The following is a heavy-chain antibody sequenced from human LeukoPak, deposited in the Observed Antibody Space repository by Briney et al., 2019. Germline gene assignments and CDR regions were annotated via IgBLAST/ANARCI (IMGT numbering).Heavy chain of an antibody. D-gene: IGHD5-12*01. V-gene: IGHV1-18*01. CDR1: GYTFTTYG. CDR3: ARSSYSGSTRAYEYYYYGMDV. J-gene: IGHJ6*02. CDR2: ISAYNGKT. Sequence: ASVKVSCKASGYTFTTYGITWVRQAPGQGLEWMGWISAYNGKTIYAQNLQGRVTMTTDTSTSTAYMELRSLGSDDTAVYYCARSSYSGSTRAYEYYYYGMDVWGQGTTVTVSS.